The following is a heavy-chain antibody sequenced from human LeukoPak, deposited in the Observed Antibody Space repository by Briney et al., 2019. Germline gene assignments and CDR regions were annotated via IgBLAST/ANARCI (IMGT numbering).Heavy chain of an antibody. D-gene: IGHD6-6*01. J-gene: IGHJ6*02. Sequence: SETLSLTCTVSGGSISTYYWSWIRQPPGKGLEWIGYIYYNGSTNYNPSLTSRVTISVDTSKNQFSLKLSSVTAADTALYYCARRGPAGSSSSGMDVWGQGTPVTVSS. CDR3: ARRGPAGSSSSGMDV. CDR1: GGSISTYY. V-gene: IGHV4-59*01. CDR2: IYYNGST.